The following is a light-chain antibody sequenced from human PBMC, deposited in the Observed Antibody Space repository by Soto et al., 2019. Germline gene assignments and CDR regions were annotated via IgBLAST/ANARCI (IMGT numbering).Light chain of an antibody. Sequence: DIVMTQTPLSSPVTLGQPASISCRSSQSLAHSDGKTYLSWLQQRPGQPPRLLSDKVSNRLSGVADIFSGSGAGADFTLKISRVEAEDVGVYYCMHASQPFTFGPGTRVDIK. CDR3: MHASQPFT. J-gene: IGKJ3*01. CDR2: KVS. CDR1: QSLAHSDGKTY. V-gene: IGKV2-24*01.